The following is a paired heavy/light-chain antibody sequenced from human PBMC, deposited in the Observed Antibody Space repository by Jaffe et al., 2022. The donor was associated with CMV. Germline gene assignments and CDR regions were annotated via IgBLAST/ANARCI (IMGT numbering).Heavy chain of an antibody. J-gene: IGHJ3*01. CDR1: GDTLNTYT. CDR3: ARDTPPGSDAFDF. V-gene: IGHV1-69*04. Sequence: QVQLVQSGAEVKKPGSSVKLSCKASGDTLNTYTITWVRQAPGQGLEWMGRIIPMLDIRNYTQKFQGRVSLTADKSTNTAYLELSSLSSDDTAVYYCARDTPPGSDAFDFWGQGTVVTVSS. CDR2: IIPMLDIR.
Light chain of an antibody. J-gene: IGKJ5*01. V-gene: IGKV1-39*01. Sequence: DIQMTHSPSSLSASVGDRVTITCRASQFIGTYLNWYQQKPGKAPKLLIYAASSLQRGVPSRFSGSGSGTDFTLTISSLQPEDFATYYCQQSYNNPITFGQGTRLEIK. CDR1: QFIGTY. CDR3: QQSYNNPIT. CDR2: AAS.